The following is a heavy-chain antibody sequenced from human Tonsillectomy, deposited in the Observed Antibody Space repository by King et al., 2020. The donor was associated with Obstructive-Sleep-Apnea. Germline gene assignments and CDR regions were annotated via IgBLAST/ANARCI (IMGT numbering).Heavy chain of an antibody. CDR2: IYYSGST. J-gene: IGHJ4*02. D-gene: IGHD5-12*01. CDR1: GGSISSGGYY. Sequence: VQLQESGPGLVKPSQTLSLTCTVSGGSISSGGYYWSWIRQHPGKGLEWIGYIYYSGSTYYNPSPKRRVTISVDTSKNQFSLKRSSVTAADTAVYYCARVYSGYDYGTYYFDYWGQGTLVTVSS. CDR3: ARVYSGYDYGTYYFDY. V-gene: IGHV4-31*03.